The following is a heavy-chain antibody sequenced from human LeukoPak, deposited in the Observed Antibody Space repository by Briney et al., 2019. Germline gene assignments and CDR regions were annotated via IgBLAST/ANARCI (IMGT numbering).Heavy chain of an antibody. J-gene: IGHJ5*02. CDR2: IYTSGST. CDR3: ARGQTAAAGTFWFDP. V-gene: IGHV4-4*07. D-gene: IGHD6-13*01. Sequence: SETLSLTCTVTDGSISSYYWSWIRQPAGKGLEWIGRIYTSGSTNYNPSLKSRVTMSVDTSKNQFSLKLSSVTAADTAVYYCARGQTAAAGTFWFDPWGQGTLVTVSS. CDR1: DGSISSYY.